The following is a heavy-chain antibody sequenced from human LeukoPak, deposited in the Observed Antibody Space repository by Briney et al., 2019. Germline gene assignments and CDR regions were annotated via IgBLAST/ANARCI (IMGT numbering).Heavy chain of an antibody. J-gene: IGHJ6*02. V-gene: IGHV4-59*01. Sequence: SETLSLTCTVSGGSISSYYWSWIRQPPGKGLEWIGYIYYSGSTNYNPSLKSRVTISVDTSKNQFSLKLSSVTAADTAVYYCARAHYDSSGNYYGMDVWGQGTTVTVSS. D-gene: IGHD3-22*01. CDR1: GGSISSYY. CDR2: IYYSGST. CDR3: ARAHYDSSGNYYGMDV.